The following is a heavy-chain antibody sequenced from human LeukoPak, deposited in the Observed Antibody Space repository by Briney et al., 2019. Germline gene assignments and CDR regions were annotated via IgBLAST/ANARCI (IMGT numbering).Heavy chain of an antibody. Sequence: PGGSLRLSCAASGFTFSSYAMTWVRQAPGKGLEWFSIISGSGGSTSYADSVKGRFTISRDNSKNTLYLQMNSLRAEDTALYYCAKPYSGTILTGWFDPWGQGTLVTVSS. CDR2: ISGSGGST. CDR3: AKPYSGTILTGWFDP. V-gene: IGHV3-23*01. J-gene: IGHJ5*02. D-gene: IGHD3-9*01. CDR1: GFTFSSYA.